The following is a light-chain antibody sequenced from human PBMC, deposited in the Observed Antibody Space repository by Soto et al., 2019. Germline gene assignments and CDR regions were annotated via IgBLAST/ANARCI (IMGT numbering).Light chain of an antibody. CDR2: EVD. Sequence: QSALTQPPSAPASPGQSVTISRTGSSSDVGGYNHVSWYQQHPGKGPKLVIYEVDKRPSGVPERFSGSKSGNTASLTVSGLQTEDEADYYCTSNTDSDSYVFGTGTKVTVL. J-gene: IGLJ1*01. CDR1: SSDVGGYNH. V-gene: IGLV2-8*01. CDR3: TSNTDSDSYV.